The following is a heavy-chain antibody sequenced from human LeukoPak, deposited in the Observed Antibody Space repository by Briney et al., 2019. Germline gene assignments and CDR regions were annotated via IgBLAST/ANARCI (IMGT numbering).Heavy chain of an antibody. CDR2: ISYDGSNK. J-gene: IGHJ4*02. CDR3: ARTSPPKRYFDY. Sequence: PGRSLRLSCAASGFTFSSYAMHWVRQAPGKGLEWVAVISYDGSNKYYADSVKGRFTISRDNSKNTLYLQMNSLRAEDTAVYYCARTSPPKRYFDYWGQGTLVTVSS. V-gene: IGHV3-30*04. CDR1: GFTFSSYA.